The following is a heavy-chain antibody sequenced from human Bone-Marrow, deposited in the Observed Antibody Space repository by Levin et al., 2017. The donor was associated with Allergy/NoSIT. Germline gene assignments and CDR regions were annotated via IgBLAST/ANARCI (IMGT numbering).Heavy chain of an antibody. J-gene: IGHJ4*02. CDR3: AQLRIHYFDY. CDR2: ISYDGGER. Sequence: GGSLRLSCAASGFTFHTYGMHWVRQAPGKGLEWVATISYDGGERSYVDSVKGRFTISRDNSKNTVYLQMSSLRTEDTAVYYCAQLRIHYFDYWGPGTLVAVSS. V-gene: IGHV3-30*18. CDR1: GFTFHTYG.